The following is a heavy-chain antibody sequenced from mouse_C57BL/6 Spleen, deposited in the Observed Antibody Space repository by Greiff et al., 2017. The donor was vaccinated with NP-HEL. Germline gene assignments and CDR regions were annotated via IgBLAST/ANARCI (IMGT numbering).Heavy chain of an antibody. CDR3: ARDLEDRYFDV. J-gene: IGHJ1*03. Sequence: QVQLQQPGAELVMPGASVKLSCKASGYTFTSYWMHWVKQWPGQGLEWIGEIDPSDSYTNYNQKFKGKSTLTVDKSSSTAYMQLSSLTSEDSAVYCCARDLEDRYFDVWGTGTTVTVSS. D-gene: IGHD3-3*01. V-gene: IGHV1-69*01. CDR2: IDPSDSYT. CDR1: GYTFTSYW.